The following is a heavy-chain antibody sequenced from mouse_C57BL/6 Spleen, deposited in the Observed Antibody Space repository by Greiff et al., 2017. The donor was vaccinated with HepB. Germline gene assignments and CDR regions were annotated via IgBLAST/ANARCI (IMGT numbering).Heavy chain of an antibody. V-gene: IGHV14-2*01. CDR3: ASPYGYDSAWFAY. D-gene: IGHD2-2*01. J-gene: IGHJ3*01. CDR2: IDPEDGET. Sequence: EVQLQQSGAELVKPGASVKLFCTASGFNIKDYYMHWVKQRTEQGLEWIGRIDPEDGETKYAPKFQGKATITADTSSNTAYLQLSSLTSEDTAVYYCASPYGYDSAWFAYWGQGTLVTVSA. CDR1: GFNIKDYY.